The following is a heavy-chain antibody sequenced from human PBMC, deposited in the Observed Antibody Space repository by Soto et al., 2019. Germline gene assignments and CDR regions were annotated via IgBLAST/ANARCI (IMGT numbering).Heavy chain of an antibody. D-gene: IGHD2-8*01. CDR1: GDSISSVNW. CDR2: IYHSGST. V-gene: IGHV4-4*02. J-gene: IGHJ5*02. Sequence: NPSETLSLTFGVSGDSISSVNWWTWVRQSPGKGLEWIGEIYHSGSTNYNPSLKSRVTMSVDKSKNQFSLHLTSVTAADTAIYYCATFSGFFTISPFDAWGQGILVTVSS. CDR3: ATFSGFFTISPFDA.